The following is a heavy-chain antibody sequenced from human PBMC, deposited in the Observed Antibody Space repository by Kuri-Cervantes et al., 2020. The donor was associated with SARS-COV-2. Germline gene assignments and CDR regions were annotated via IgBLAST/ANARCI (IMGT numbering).Heavy chain of an antibody. J-gene: IGHJ4*02. D-gene: IGHD4-17*01. CDR2: IRYDGSNK. CDR3: ARYGPPRYYFDY. Sequence: GESLKISCAASGFTFSSYGMHWVRQAPGKGLEWVAFIRYDGSNKYYADSVKGRFTISRDNSKNTLYLQMNSLRAEDTAVYYCARYGPPRYYFDYWGQGTLVTVSS. V-gene: IGHV3-30*02. CDR1: GFTFSSYG.